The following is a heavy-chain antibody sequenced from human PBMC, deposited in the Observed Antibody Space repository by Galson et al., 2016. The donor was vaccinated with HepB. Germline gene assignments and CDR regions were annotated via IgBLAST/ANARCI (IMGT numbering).Heavy chain of an antibody. CDR3: AKGGSDFWSGYRFDY. J-gene: IGHJ4*02. V-gene: IGHV3-23*01. D-gene: IGHD3-3*01. Sequence: SLRLSCAASEFTFSNSAMTWVRQAPGKALEWVSALSAGGGSTYYADSVKGRFTISRDNSKNTLYLQMNSLRADDTAVYHCAKGGSDFWSGYRFDYWGPGALVTVSS. CDR1: EFTFSNSA. CDR2: LSAGGGST.